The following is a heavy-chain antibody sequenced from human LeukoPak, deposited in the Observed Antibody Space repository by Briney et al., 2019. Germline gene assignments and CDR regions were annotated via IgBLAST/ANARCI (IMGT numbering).Heavy chain of an antibody. CDR2: IYSGGST. D-gene: IGHD3-3*01. J-gene: IGHJ3*02. CDR3: AREESGYYKAFDI. Sequence: GGSLRLSCAASGFTVSSNYMSWVRQAPGKGLEWVSVIYSGGSTYYAESVKGRFTISRDNSNNPRYLQMNSLGAEDTAVYYCAREESGYYKAFDIWGQGTMVTVSS. CDR1: GFTVSSNY. V-gene: IGHV3-66*01.